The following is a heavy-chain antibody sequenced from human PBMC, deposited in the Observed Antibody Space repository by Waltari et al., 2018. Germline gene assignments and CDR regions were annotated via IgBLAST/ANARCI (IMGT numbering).Heavy chain of an antibody. J-gene: IGHJ5*02. Sequence: QVQLQQWGAGLLKPSETLSLTCAVYGGSFSGYYWSWIRQPPGKGLEWIGEINHSGSTNDNPSLKSRVTISVDTSKNQFALKLSSVTAADTAVYYCARGLPGYSIFGRNWFDPWGQGTLVTVSS. D-gene: IGHD3-3*01. CDR3: ARGLPGYSIFGRNWFDP. CDR2: INHSGST. CDR1: GGSFSGYY. V-gene: IGHV4-34*01.